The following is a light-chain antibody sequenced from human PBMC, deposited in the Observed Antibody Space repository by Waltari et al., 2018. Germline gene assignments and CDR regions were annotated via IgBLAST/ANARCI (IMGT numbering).Light chain of an antibody. Sequence: QSALTQPASMSASPGQSITISCTATNNAVGTYDLAPWYQQHPGRAPKLLIFQGTKRPSEVSGRFSGSKFADTASLTISGLQPEDEADYYCCSYAGTWLFGGGTKVTVL. J-gene: IGLJ3*02. CDR2: QGT. CDR3: CSYAGTWL. V-gene: IGLV2-23*01. CDR1: NNAVGTYDL.